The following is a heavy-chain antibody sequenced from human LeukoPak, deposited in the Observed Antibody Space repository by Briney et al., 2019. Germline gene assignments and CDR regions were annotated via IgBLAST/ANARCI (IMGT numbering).Heavy chain of an antibody. Sequence: PGGSLRLSCAASGFRFSSYVMSWVRQAPGKGLEWVSGISGSGDSTYYAESVKGRFTLSRDNSKNTLYLQMNSLRVEDTAVYYCARNSGYYSFFDHWGQGTLVTVSS. V-gene: IGHV3-23*01. J-gene: IGHJ4*02. CDR1: GFRFSSYV. CDR2: ISGSGDST. D-gene: IGHD3-22*01. CDR3: ARNSGYYSFFDH.